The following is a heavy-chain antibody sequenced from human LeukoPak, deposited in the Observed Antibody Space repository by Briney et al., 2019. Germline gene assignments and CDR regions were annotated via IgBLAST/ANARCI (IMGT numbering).Heavy chain of an antibody. CDR2: MSGSDGAT. Sequence: PGGSLRLSRAASGFTFSIHGMSWVRQAPGKGLEWVSAMSGSDGATHYADSVKGRFTISRDNSKNTLYLQMNSLRAEDTAVYHCAKDSPILTSWGQGTLVTVSS. V-gene: IGHV3-23*01. CDR3: AKDSPILTS. J-gene: IGHJ5*02. D-gene: IGHD2-21*01. CDR1: GFTFSIHG.